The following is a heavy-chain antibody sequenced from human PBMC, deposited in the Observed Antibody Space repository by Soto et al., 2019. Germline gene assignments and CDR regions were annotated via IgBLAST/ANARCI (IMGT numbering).Heavy chain of an antibody. CDR3: ARDRGPSSGYYPYWFDP. D-gene: IGHD3-22*01. CDR2: ITPIFGTA. CDR1: GGTFSSYA. Sequence: QVQLVQSGAEVKKPGSSVKVSCKASGGTFSSYAITWVRQAPGQGLEWMGGITPIFGTANYAQKFQGRVTIPADXSXSXSYMELSSLRSEDTAVYYCARDRGPSSGYYPYWFDPWGQGTLVTVSS. J-gene: IGHJ5*02. V-gene: IGHV1-69*12.